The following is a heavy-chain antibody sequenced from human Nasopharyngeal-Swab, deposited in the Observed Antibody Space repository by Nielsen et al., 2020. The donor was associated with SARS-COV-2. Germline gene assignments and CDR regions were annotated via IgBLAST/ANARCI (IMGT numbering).Heavy chain of an antibody. CDR3: ARARITMIVVVNAFDI. D-gene: IGHD3-22*01. J-gene: IGHJ3*02. Sequence: GSLRLSCTVSGGSVSSGSYYWSWIRQPPGKGLEWIGYIYYSGSTNYNPSLKSRVTISVDTSKNQFSLKLSSVTAADTAVYYCARARITMIVVVNAFDIWGQGTMVTVSS. V-gene: IGHV4-61*01. CDR1: GGSVSSGSYY. CDR2: IYYSGST.